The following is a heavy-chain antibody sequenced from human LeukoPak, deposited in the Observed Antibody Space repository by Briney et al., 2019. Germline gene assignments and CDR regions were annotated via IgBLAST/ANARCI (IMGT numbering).Heavy chain of an antibody. CDR2: INHSGST. Sequence: SETLSLTCAVYGGSFSGYYWSWIRQPPGKGLEWIGEINHSGSTNYNPSLKSRVTISVDTSKNQFSLKLRSVTAADTAVYYCARGRFSSSWYGSGRAVYYFDYWGQGTLVTVSS. V-gene: IGHV4-34*01. D-gene: IGHD6-13*01. CDR3: ARGRFSSSWYGSGRAVYYFDY. J-gene: IGHJ4*02. CDR1: GGSFSGYY.